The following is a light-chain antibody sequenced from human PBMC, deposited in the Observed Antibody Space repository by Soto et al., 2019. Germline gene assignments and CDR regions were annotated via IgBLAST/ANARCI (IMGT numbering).Light chain of an antibody. CDR3: QQYNNWPPMT. J-gene: IGKJ4*01. CDR2: GVF. Sequence: TQSAYTLSLSPGETATLSCRASQSSSDKYLAWYQQRSGQPPRLLIYGVFIRATGIPDRFSGSRSGAEFTLTISSLQSEDFAVYYCQQYNNWPPMTFGRGTKVAIK. CDR1: QSSSDK. V-gene: IGKV3D-15*01.